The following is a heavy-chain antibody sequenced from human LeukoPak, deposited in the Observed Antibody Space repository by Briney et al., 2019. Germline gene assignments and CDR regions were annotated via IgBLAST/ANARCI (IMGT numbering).Heavy chain of an antibody. D-gene: IGHD5-18*01. CDR2: IYYSGST. V-gene: IGHV4-39*07. CDR3: ARDRGYSYAFDY. CDR1: GGSISSSSYY. J-gene: IGHJ4*02. Sequence: PSETLSLTCTVSGGSISSSSYYWGWIRQPPGKGLEWIGSIYYSGSTYYNPSLKSRVTISIDTSKNQFSLKLNSVTAADTAVYYCARDRGYSYAFDYWGQGTLVTVSS.